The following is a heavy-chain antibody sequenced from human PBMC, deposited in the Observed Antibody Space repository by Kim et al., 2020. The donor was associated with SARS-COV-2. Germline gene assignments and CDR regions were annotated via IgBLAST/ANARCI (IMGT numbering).Heavy chain of an antibody. Sequence: GESLKISCKGSGYSFANYWITWVRQMPGKGLEWMGRIDPSDSFTNYSPSFQGHVTISADKSISTAYLQWSSLKASDTAMYYCARQYIYGDYFYYWGQGNLVTVSS. CDR3: ARQYIYGDYFYY. CDR1: GYSFANYW. V-gene: IGHV5-10-1*01. D-gene: IGHD4-17*01. J-gene: IGHJ4*02. CDR2: IDPSDSFT.